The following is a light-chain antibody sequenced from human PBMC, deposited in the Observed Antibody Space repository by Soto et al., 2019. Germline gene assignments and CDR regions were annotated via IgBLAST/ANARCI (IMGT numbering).Light chain of an antibody. V-gene: IGLV1-47*01. J-gene: IGLJ2*01. CDR2: RNN. CDR3: AAWDDSLSGRV. Sequence: QSVLTQPPSASGTPGQRVTISCSGSSSNIGSNYVYWYQQLPGTAPKLLIYRNNQRPSGVPDRFSGSKSGTSASLAISGLRSEDEADYYCAAWDDSLSGRVFGGGTKV. CDR1: SSNIGSNY.